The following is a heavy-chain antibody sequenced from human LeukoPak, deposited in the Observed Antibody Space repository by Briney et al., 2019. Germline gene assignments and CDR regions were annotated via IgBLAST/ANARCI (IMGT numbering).Heavy chain of an antibody. V-gene: IGHV1-46*01. Sequence: ASVKVSCKASGYTFTSYYMHWVRQAPGQGLEWMGIINPSGGSTSYAQKFQGRVTMTRDMSTSTVHMELSSLRSEDTAVYYCARAWGGYDSSGYYRNDNAFDIWGQGTMVTVSS. CDR3: ARAWGGYDSSGYYRNDNAFDI. J-gene: IGHJ3*02. CDR1: GYTFTSYY. D-gene: IGHD3-22*01. CDR2: INPSGGST.